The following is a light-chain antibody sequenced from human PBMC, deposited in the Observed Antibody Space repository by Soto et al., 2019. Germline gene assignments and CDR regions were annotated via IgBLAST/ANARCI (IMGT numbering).Light chain of an antibody. V-gene: IGKV3-20*01. CDR1: QHVTTNY. Sequence: EIVLTQSPGTLSLSPGERGTLYCRASQHVTTNYLTWYQQRLGQAPRLLIYGASKRATGIPDRFSGSGSGPDFTLSITRLEPEDFAVYYCQQNGSSPLSFGGGTRVEIK. CDR2: GAS. J-gene: IGKJ4*01. CDR3: QQNGSSPLS.